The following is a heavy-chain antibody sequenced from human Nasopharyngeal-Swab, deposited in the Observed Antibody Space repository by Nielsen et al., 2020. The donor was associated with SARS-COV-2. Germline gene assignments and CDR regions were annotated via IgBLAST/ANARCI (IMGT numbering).Heavy chain of an antibody. Sequence: PGKGLEWIGSIYYSGSTYYNPSLKSRVTISVDTSKNQFSLKLSSVTAADTAVYYCARRVARAPGHEEDYYYGMDVWGQGTTVTVSS. J-gene: IGHJ6*02. V-gene: IGHV4-39*01. CDR2: IYYSGST. CDR3: ARRVARAPGHEEDYYYGMDV.